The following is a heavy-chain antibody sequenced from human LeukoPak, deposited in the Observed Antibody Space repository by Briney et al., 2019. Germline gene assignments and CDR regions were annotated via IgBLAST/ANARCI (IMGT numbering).Heavy chain of an antibody. CDR1: GFTFSTYW. V-gene: IGHV3-74*03. D-gene: IGHD3-10*01. J-gene: IGHJ4*02. Sequence: GGSLRLPCTASGFTFSTYWINWVRQSPGKGLVWVALINGDGSTTTHADSVKGRFTISRDNAKNTAYLQMNSLRDEDTAVYYCARDYAGSPDYWGQGTLVTVSA. CDR2: INGDGSTT. CDR3: ARDYAGSPDY.